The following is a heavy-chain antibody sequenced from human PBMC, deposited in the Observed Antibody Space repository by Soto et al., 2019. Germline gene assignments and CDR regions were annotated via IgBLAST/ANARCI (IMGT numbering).Heavy chain of an antibody. D-gene: IGHD4-17*01. Sequence: GGSLRLSCAASGFTFSNYALNWVRQAPGKGLEWVSGISGSGGSTYYADSVKGRLTISRDNSKNTLYLQMNSLRAEDTAVYYCAKDLYGDSIGGGYYGLDVWGQGTTVTVSS. V-gene: IGHV3-23*01. CDR2: ISGSGGST. CDR1: GFTFSNYA. CDR3: AKDLYGDSIGGGYYGLDV. J-gene: IGHJ6*02.